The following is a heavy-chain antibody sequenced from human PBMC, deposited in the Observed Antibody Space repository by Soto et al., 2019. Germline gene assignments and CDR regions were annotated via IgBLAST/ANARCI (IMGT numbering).Heavy chain of an antibody. D-gene: IGHD3-22*01. CDR3: ARVPIPNYYDSSGYYSTPSGAFDI. Sequence: QVQLVESGGGLVKPGGSLRLSCAASGFTFSDYYMSWIRQAPGKGLEWVSYISSSSSYTNYADSVKGRFTISRDNAKNSLYLQMNSLRAEDTAVYYCARVPIPNYYDSSGYYSTPSGAFDIWGQGTMVTVSS. J-gene: IGHJ3*02. CDR2: ISSSSSYT. CDR1: GFTFSDYY. V-gene: IGHV3-11*06.